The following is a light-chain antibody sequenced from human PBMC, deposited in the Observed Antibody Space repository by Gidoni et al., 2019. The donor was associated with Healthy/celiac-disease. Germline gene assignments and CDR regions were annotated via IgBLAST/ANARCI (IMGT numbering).Light chain of an antibody. CDR1: SSDVGSYNL. J-gene: IGLJ3*02. CDR2: EGS. CDR3: CSYAGSSTWV. Sequence: HFAPTPPAPVSVSPGKSITLSCTGTSSDVGSYNLVSWYQQPPGKAPKLMIYEGSKRPSGVSNRFSGSKSGNTASLTISGLQAEDEADYYCCSYAGSSTWVFGGGTKLTVL. V-gene: IGLV2-23*01.